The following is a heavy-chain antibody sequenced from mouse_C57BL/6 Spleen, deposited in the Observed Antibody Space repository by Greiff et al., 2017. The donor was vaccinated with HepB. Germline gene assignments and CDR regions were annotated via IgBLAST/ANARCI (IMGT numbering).Heavy chain of an antibody. CDR2: IYPGDGDT. Sequence: QVQLQQSGAEPVKPGASVKISCKASGYAFSSYWMNWVKQRPGKGLEWIGQIYPGDGDTNYNGKFKGKATLTADKSSSTAYMQLSSLTSEDSAVYFCARGGFYDGYFDYWGQGTTLTVSS. V-gene: IGHV1-80*01. CDR3: ARGGFYDGYFDY. CDR1: GYAFSSYW. J-gene: IGHJ2*01. D-gene: IGHD2-3*01.